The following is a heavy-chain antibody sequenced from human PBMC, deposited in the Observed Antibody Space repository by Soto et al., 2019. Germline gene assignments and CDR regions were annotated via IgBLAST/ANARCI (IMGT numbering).Heavy chain of an antibody. Sequence: QVQLVESGGGVVQPGRSLRLSCAASGFTFSSYAMHWVRQAPGKGLEWVAVISYDVSNKYYADSVKGRFTISRDNSKNTLYLQMNSLRAEDTAVYYCARDQQLAREYYYYYYGMDVWGQGTTVTVSS. D-gene: IGHD6-6*01. CDR2: ISYDVSNK. J-gene: IGHJ6*02. CDR1: GFTFSSYA. V-gene: IGHV3-30-3*01. CDR3: ARDQQLAREYYYYYYGMDV.